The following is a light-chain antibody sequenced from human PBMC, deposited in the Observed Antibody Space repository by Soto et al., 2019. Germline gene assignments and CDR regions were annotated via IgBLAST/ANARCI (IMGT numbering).Light chain of an antibody. Sequence: EIVMTQSPATLSVSPGERATLSCRASQSVSSKLVWYQQKPGQAPRLLIYGASTRATGIPARFSGSGSGTEFTLTISSLQPEDFATYYCQQSYSTLLFTFGPGTKVDIK. CDR3: QQSYSTLLFT. CDR2: GAS. V-gene: IGKV3-15*01. CDR1: QSVSSK. J-gene: IGKJ3*01.